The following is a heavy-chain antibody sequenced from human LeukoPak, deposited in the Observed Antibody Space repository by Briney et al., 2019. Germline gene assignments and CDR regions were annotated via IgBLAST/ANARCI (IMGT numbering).Heavy chain of an antibody. Sequence: VASVKVSCKASGYTFTSYDINWVRRATGQGLEWMGWMNPNSGYTGFAQKFQGRVTLTRNTSISTAYMELSSLRSEDTAVYYCARGLSAAAGYWGQGTLVTVSS. CDR3: ARGLSAAAGY. CDR1: GYTFTSYD. V-gene: IGHV1-8*01. CDR2: MNPNSGYT. D-gene: IGHD6-13*01. J-gene: IGHJ4*02.